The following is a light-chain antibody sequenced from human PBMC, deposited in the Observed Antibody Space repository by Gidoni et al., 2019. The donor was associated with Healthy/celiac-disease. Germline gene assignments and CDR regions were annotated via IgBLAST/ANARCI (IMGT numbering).Light chain of an antibody. CDR2: YAS. V-gene: IGKV6-21*01. CDR1: QSNGRC. CDR3: HQSSSLPWT. J-gene: IGKJ1*01. Sequence: EIVLTQSPDFQSVTPKEKVTITGRASQSNGRCLPWDQQKPDQSPKLLIKYASQSFSGVPSRVSGSGSGTDFTLTINSLEAEDAATYYCHQSSSLPWTVGQGTKVEIK.